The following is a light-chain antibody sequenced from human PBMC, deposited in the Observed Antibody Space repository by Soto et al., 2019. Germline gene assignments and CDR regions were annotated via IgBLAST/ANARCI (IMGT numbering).Light chain of an antibody. CDR3: FSFITTSAHV. Sequence: ALTQPASLSGSPGQSFNISSTGTSSDIGAYDYVSWFQQQPGKAPILMSSEVNNRPSGVSNRFSGSKSGNTSYLTISGLLVEDEAEYFCFSFITTSAHVFGTWTYVTVL. V-gene: IGLV2-14*01. J-gene: IGLJ1*01. CDR1: SSDIGAYDY. CDR2: EVN.